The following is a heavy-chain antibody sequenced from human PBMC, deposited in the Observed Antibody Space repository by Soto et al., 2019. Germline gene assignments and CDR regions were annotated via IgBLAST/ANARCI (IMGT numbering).Heavy chain of an antibody. V-gene: IGHV1-69*13. CDR1: GYTFTSYD. J-gene: IGHJ4*02. CDR3: ARDLRSSSWYYFDY. D-gene: IGHD6-13*01. CDR2: IIPIFGTA. Sequence: SVKVSCKASGYTFTSYDINWVRQATGQGLEWMGGIIPIFGTANYAQKFQGRVTITADESTSTAYMELSSLRSEDTAVYYCARDLRSSSWYYFDYWGQGTLVTVSS.